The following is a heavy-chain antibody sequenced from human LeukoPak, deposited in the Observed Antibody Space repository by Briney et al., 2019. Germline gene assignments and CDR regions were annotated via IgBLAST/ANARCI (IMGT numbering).Heavy chain of an antibody. D-gene: IGHD6-13*01. J-gene: IGHJ6*02. CDR1: GYTFTGYY. Sequence: ASVKVSCKASGYTFTGYYMHWVRQTPGQGLEWMGWINPNSGGTNYAQKFQGWVTMTRDTSISTAYMELSRLRSDDTAVYYCARVRVIAAAGPYYYYGMDVWGQGTTVTVSS. CDR2: INPNSGGT. V-gene: IGHV1-2*04. CDR3: ARVRVIAAAGPYYYYGMDV.